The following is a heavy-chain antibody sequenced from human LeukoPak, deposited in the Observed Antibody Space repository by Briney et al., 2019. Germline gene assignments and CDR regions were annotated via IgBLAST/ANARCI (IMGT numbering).Heavy chain of an antibody. CDR2: IYPANSDT. CDR1: GYNFINYW. J-gene: IGHJ6*03. D-gene: IGHD1-26*01. Sequence: GESLKISCMGSGYNFINYWIGWVRQMPGKGLEWVAVIYPANSDTRYGPSYGPAFRGQVTISADKSISTAYLQWSSLKASDTAMYYCARLVSGSYHPWYYYYMDVWGKGTTVTVSS. V-gene: IGHV5-51*01. CDR3: ARLVSGSYHPWYYYYMDV.